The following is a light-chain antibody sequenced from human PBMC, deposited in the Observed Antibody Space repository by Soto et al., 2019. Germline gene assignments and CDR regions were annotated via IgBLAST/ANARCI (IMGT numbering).Light chain of an antibody. CDR1: QGIGDT. V-gene: IGKV3-15*01. J-gene: IGKJ4*01. CDR2: DTS. Sequence: VRRQTPGNRAVSAGGGDTRSRRARQGIGDTLAWYQHKPGQTPRLLISDTSTRATGVPTRFSGSRSGAEYALAIRCLQSEDSAVYYCQPYCNGPLTFSGGTKVDNK. CDR3: QPYCNGPLT.